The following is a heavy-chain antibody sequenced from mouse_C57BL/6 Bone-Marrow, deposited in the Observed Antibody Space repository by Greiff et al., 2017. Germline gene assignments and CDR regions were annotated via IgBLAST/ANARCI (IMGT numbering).Heavy chain of an antibody. CDR3: ERGIYYYGNYWSFDV. Sequence: EVQLQESGPELVKPGASVKISCKASGYSFTDYNMNWVKQSPGKGLEWIGGITPNYGTSSYNQKFKGKATLTVDQSSSTAYMQLNSRTSEDSAVDDCERGIYYYGNYWSFDVWGTGTTVTVSS. J-gene: IGHJ1*03. D-gene: IGHD1-1*01. CDR2: ITPNYGTS. V-gene: IGHV1-39*01. CDR1: GYSFTDYN.